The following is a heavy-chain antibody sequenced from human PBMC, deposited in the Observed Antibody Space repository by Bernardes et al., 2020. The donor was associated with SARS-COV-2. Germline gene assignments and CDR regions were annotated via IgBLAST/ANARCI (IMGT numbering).Heavy chain of an antibody. CDR3: AKDIGLASDGYTDY. J-gene: IGHJ4*02. V-gene: IGHV3-43*01. CDR2: ITWDGGRT. D-gene: IGHD6-25*01. CDR1: GFTFDDYA. Sequence: GGSLRLSCAASGFTFDDYAMHWVRQAPGKGLEWVSLITWDGGRTSYADSVKGRFTISRDNSKNSLWLQMNSLRTEDTALYYCAKDIGLASDGYTDYWGQGTLVTVSS.